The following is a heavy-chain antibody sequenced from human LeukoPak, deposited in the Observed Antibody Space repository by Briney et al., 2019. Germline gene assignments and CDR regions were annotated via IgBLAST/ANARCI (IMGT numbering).Heavy chain of an antibody. CDR2: IYTSGST. V-gene: IGHV4-4*07. CDR3: ARDMNKRSLNYGYNWFDP. J-gene: IGHJ5*02. CDR1: GGSISSYY. D-gene: IGHD4-11*01. Sequence: PSETLSLTCTVSGGSISSYYWSWIRQPAGKGLEWIGRIYTSGSTNYNPSLKSRVTISVDTSKNQFSLKLSSVTAADTAVYYCARDMNKRSLNYGYNWFDPWGQGTLVTVSS.